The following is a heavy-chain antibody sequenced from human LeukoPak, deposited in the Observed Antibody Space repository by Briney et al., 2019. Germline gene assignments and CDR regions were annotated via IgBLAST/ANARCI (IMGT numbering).Heavy chain of an antibody. CDR2: INPNSGGT. Sequence: ASVKVSCKASGYSFTSHYMHWVRQAPGQGLEWMGWINPNSGGTNYAQKFQGRVTMTRDTSISTAYMELSRLRSDDTAVYYCARDLDGDYPWFDPWGQGTLVTVFS. D-gene: IGHD4-17*01. V-gene: IGHV1-2*02. J-gene: IGHJ5*02. CDR1: GYSFTSHY. CDR3: ARDLDGDYPWFDP.